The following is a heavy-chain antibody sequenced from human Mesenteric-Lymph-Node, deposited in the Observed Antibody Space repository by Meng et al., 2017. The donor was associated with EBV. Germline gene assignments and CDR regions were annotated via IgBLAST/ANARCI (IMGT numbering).Heavy chain of an antibody. CDR3: ARVSEISGTWLDC. J-gene: IGHJ1*01. V-gene: IGHV4-4*02. CDR2: VFHIGST. Sequence: VQPTVSVPELVRPSWTRSFTCAVSGGSIGGNNWWRWIRQPPGKGLEWIGEVFHIGSTNYNPSLKSRVTISLDKSKNQFSLKLTSVTAADTAVYFCARVSEISGTWLDCWGQGTLVTVSS. CDR1: GGSIGGNNW. D-gene: IGHD1-7*01.